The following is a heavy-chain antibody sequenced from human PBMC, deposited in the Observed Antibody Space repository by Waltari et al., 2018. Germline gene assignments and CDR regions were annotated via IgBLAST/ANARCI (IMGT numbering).Heavy chain of an antibody. Sequence: QVQLQESGPGLVKPSQTLSLTCTVSGGSISSGGYYWSWIRQHPGKGLEWIGYIYYSGSTYSNPSLQSRVTISVDTSKNQFSRKLSSVTAADTAVYYCARGQGGTIFGGPPGSLDYWGQGTLVTVSS. V-gene: IGHV4-31*03. CDR2: IYYSGST. D-gene: IGHD3-3*01. CDR3: ARGQGGTIFGGPPGSLDY. CDR1: GGSISSGGYY. J-gene: IGHJ4*02.